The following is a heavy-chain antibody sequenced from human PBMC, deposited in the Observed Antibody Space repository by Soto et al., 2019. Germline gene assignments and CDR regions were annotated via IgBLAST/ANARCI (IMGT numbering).Heavy chain of an antibody. CDR3: ATTIYSSARSRDY. J-gene: IGHJ4*02. Sequence: SETLSLTCAVSGGSINSNYFWGWIRQPPGRGLEWIGSIYYGGNTYYNPSLKSRVTISADLSKNQFSLNLNSVTAADTAMYYCATTIYSSARSRDYCGQGTLVTVSS. CDR2: IYYGGNT. CDR1: GGSINSNYF. D-gene: IGHD6-19*01. V-gene: IGHV4-39*01.